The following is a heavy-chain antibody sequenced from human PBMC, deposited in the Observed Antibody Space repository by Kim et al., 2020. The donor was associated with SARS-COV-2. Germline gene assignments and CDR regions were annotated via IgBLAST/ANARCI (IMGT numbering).Heavy chain of an antibody. V-gene: IGHV4-31*02. J-gene: IGHJ6*02. Sequence: NPSLKSRVTIAVDTAKNQFSLKLSSVTAADTAVYYCATYGFKGYYYGMDVWGQGTTVTVSS. CDR3: ATYGFKGYYYGMDV. D-gene: IGHD4-17*01.